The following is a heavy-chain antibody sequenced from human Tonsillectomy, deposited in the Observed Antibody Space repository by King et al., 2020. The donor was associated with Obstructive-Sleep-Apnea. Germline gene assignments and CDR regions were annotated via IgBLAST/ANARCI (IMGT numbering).Heavy chain of an antibody. J-gene: IGHJ4*02. V-gene: IGHV4-59*01. CDR3: AREVVAGFDY. D-gene: IGHD6-19*01. Sequence: QLQESGPGLVKPSETLSLTCTVSGGSISNYYWSWLRQPPGKGLEWIGYAYYSGSTNYNPSLKSRVTISVDTSKNQFSLKLGSVIAADTAVYYCAREVVAGFDYWGQGTLVTVSS. CDR1: GGSISNYY. CDR2: AYYSGST.